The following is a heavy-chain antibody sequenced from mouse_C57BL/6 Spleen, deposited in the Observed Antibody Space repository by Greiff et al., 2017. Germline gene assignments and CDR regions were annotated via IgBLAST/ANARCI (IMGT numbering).Heavy chain of an antibody. D-gene: IGHD1-1*01. CDR2: INPNNGGT. V-gene: IGHV1-26*01. CDR3: ARGLRTLFDY. CDR1: GYTFTDYY. J-gene: IGHJ2*01. Sequence: VQLKQSGPELVKPGASVKISCKASGYTFTDYYMNWVKQSHGKSLEWIGDINPNNGGTSYNQKFKGKATLTVDKSSSTAYMELRSLTSEDSAVYYCARGLRTLFDYWGQGTTLTVSS.